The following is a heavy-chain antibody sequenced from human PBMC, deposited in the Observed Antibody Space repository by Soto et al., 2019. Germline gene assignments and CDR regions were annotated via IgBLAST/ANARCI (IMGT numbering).Heavy chain of an antibody. CDR1: GGSISSNNYY. CDR3: ARRSVMIAFGE. V-gene: IGHV4-39*01. Sequence: QLQLQESGPGLVKPSETLSLTCTVSGGSISSNNYYWGWIRQPPGKGLEWIGSIYYSGSTYYNPSLKSRVTISVDTSKNQFSLKLSSVTAADPAVYYCARRSVMIAFGEWGQGTMVTVSS. D-gene: IGHD3-16*01. CDR2: IYYSGST. J-gene: IGHJ3*01.